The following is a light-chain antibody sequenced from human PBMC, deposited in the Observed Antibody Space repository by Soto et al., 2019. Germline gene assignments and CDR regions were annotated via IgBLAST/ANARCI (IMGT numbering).Light chain of an antibody. V-gene: IGKV1-5*01. J-gene: IGKJ4*01. Sequence: DIKMSQSPSTRSGSVGEIVTITCRASQTISSWLAWYQQKPGKAPKLLIYAASSLQSGVPSRFSGSGSGTEFTLTISTLQPEDLATYYCLQHNSYPLTFGGGTKVDIK. CDR1: QTISSW. CDR2: AAS. CDR3: LQHNSYPLT.